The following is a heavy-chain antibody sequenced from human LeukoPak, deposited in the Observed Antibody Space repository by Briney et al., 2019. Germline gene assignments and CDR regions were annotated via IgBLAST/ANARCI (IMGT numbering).Heavy chain of an antibody. CDR1: GFTFSSYG. CDR3: AKHQKKGTRYSSGWLERAHDY. J-gene: IGHJ4*02. Sequence: AGGSLRLSCAASGFTFSSYGMHWVRQAPGKGLEWVAFIRYDGSNKYYADSVKGRFTISRDNSKNTLYLQMNSLRAEDTAVYYCAKHQKKGTRYSSGWLERAHDYWGQGTLVTVSS. V-gene: IGHV3-30*02. CDR2: IRYDGSNK. D-gene: IGHD6-19*01.